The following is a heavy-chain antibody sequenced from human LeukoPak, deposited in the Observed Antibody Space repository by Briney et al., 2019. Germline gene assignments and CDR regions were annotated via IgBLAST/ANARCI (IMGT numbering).Heavy chain of an antibody. J-gene: IGHJ4*02. V-gene: IGHV4-39*01. CDR1: GGSMSSSSYY. CDR2: VYYSGRT. CDR3: ARHYCSSTSCNFDY. Sequence: SETLSLTCTVSGGSMSSSSYYWGWIRQPPGQGLEWIGSVYYSGRTYYNPSLKSRVTISVDTSKNQFSLKLSSVTAADTAVYYCARHYCSSTSCNFDYWGQGNMVTVSS. D-gene: IGHD2-2*01.